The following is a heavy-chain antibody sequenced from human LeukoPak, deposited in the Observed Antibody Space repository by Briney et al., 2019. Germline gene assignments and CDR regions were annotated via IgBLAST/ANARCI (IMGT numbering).Heavy chain of an antibody. J-gene: IGHJ4*02. V-gene: IGHV1-3*03. Sequence: ASVKVSCKSSGYTFISYAMHWVRQAPGQRLELMGWMNAGNGNTKYSQKFQGRVTITRDTSASTAYMELSSLKSEDMAVYYCAREGSMVRGVGIFGFDYWGQGTLVTVSS. CDR2: MNAGNGNT. CDR1: GYTFISYA. CDR3: AREGSMVRGVGIFGFDY. D-gene: IGHD3-10*01.